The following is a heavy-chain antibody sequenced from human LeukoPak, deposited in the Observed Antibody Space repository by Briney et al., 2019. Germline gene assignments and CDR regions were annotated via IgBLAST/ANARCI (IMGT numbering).Heavy chain of an antibody. CDR2: IIPILGIA. CDR1: GYKFVNYG. J-gene: IGHJ6*02. CDR3: ARVVAVAGMGTRYYYYYGMDV. Sequence: ASVKVSCKASGYKFVNYGISWVRQAPGQGLEWMGRIIPILGIANYAQKFQGRVTITADKSTSTAYMELSSLRSEDTAVYYCARVVAVAGMGTRYYYYYGMDVWGQGTTVTVSS. V-gene: IGHV1-69*04. D-gene: IGHD6-19*01.